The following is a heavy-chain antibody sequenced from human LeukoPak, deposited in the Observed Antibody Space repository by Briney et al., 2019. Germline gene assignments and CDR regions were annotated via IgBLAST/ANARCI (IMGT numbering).Heavy chain of an antibody. Sequence: GGSLRLSCAASGFTFNTYAMYWVRQAPGKGLEWVSGIFGSGGSAHYADSVKGRFTISRDNSKNTVYLQMNSLRAEDTAVYYCAKTTTGYGSGRYPGWPADYWGQGALVTVSS. CDR3: AKTTTGYGSGRYPGWPADY. V-gene: IGHV3-23*01. D-gene: IGHD6-19*01. CDR1: GFTFNTYA. CDR2: IFGSGGSA. J-gene: IGHJ4*02.